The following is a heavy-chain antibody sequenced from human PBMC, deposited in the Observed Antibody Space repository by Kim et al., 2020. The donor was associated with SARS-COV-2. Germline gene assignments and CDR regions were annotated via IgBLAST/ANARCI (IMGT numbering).Heavy chain of an antibody. CDR3: AREELGGTGWFDP. J-gene: IGHJ5*02. Sequence: YAQGFTGRFVFSLDTSVSTAYLQISSLKDEDTAVYYCAREELGGTGWFDPWGQGTLVTVSS. D-gene: IGHD6-19*01. V-gene: IGHV7-4-1*02.